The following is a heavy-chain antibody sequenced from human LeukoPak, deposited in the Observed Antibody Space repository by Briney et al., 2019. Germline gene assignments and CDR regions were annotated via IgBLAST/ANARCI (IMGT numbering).Heavy chain of an antibody. CDR3: ARGGAFYWNPRH. J-gene: IGHJ4*02. CDR2: LYTDDTT. D-gene: IGHD1-1*01. CDR1: GFTVSDYY. Sequence: GGSLRLSCVASGFTVSDYYMSWVRQAPGKGLEGVSLLYTDDTTIYADSVEGRFTISRDDSKNTTYLHMTTLRGEDPAVYYCARGGAFYWNPRHWGQGTLVTVSS. V-gene: IGHV3-53*01.